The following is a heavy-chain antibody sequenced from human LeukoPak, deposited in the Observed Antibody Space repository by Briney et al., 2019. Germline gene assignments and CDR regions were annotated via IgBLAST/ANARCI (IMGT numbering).Heavy chain of an antibody. Sequence: GRSLRLSCAASGFTFSSYAMHWVRQASGKGLEWVAVISYDGTNKYYADSVKGRFTISRDNSKNTLYLQMNSLRAEDTAVYYCARGHDYGNYWGQGTLVTVSS. CDR2: ISYDGTNK. V-gene: IGHV3-30-3*01. J-gene: IGHJ4*02. D-gene: IGHD4-17*01. CDR1: GFTFSSYA. CDR3: ARGHDYGNY.